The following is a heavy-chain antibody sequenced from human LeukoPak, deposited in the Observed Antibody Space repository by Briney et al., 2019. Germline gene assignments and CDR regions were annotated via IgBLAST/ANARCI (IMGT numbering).Heavy chain of an antibody. V-gene: IGHV3-7*01. Sequence: PGGSLRLSCAASGFTFSSYWMSWVRQAPGKGLEWVANIKEGGSEKYYVDSVKGRFTISRDNAKNSQNSLYLQMSSLRAEDTAVYYCARDGIRLLGGRPGFDYWGQGTLVTVSS. CDR3: ARDGIRLLGGRPGFDY. CDR1: GFTFSSYW. D-gene: IGHD3-22*01. CDR2: IKEGGSEK. J-gene: IGHJ4*02.